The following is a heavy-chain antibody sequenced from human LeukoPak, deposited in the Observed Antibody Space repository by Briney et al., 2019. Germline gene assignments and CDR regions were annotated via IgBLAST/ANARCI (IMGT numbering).Heavy chain of an antibody. J-gene: IGHJ5*02. CDR3: ARLGIAASSGWFDP. D-gene: IGHD6-13*01. CDR2: IYTSGST. Sequence: SETLSLTCTVSGGSISSGGYYWSWIRQPAGKGLEWIGRIYTSGSTNYNPSLKSRVTMSVDTSKNQFSLKLSSVTAADTAVYYCARLGIAASSGWFDPWGQGTLVTVSS. V-gene: IGHV4-61*02. CDR1: GGSISSGGYY.